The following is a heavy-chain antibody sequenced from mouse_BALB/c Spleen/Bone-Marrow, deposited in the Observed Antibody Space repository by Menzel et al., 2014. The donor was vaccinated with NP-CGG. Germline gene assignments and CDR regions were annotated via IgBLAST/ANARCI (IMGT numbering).Heavy chain of an antibody. J-gene: IGHJ4*01. CDR2: FDPFNGGT. V-gene: IGHV1S135*01. CDR1: GYLFTSYY. CDR3: ARSYDGYPYAMNY. D-gene: IGHD2-3*01. Sequence: EVKLQESGPELMKPGASVKISCEASGYLFTSYYMHWVKQSHGESLEWIGYFDPFNGGTSYNQKFKGKATLTVDKSSSTAYMHLSSLTSEDSAVYFCARSYDGYPYAMNYWGQGTSVTVSS.